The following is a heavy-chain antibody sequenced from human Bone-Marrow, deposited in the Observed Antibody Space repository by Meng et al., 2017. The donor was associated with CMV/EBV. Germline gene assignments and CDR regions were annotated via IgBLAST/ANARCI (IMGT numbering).Heavy chain of an antibody. CDR1: GGSISSYY. V-gene: IGHV4-34*01. CDR3: ARGLRNYGMDV. Sequence: SETLSLTCTVSGGSISSYYWSWIRQPPGKGLEWIGEINHSGSTNYNPSLKSRVTISVDTSKNQFSLKLSSVTAADTAVYYCARGLRNYGMDVWGQGTTVTVSS. J-gene: IGHJ6*02. CDR2: INHSGST.